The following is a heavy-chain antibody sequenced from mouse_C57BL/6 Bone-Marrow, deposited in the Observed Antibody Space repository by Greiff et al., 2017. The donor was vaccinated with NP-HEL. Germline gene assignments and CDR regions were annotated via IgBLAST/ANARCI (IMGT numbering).Heavy chain of an antibody. CDR1: GYTFTSYG. D-gene: IGHD1-1*01. CDR3: ARAGIHYYGSSPFAY. J-gene: IGHJ3*01. V-gene: IGHV1-81*01. Sequence: QVQLQQSGAELARPGASVKLSCKASGYTFTSYGISWVKQRTGQGLEWIGEIYPRRGNTYYNEKFKGKATLTADKSSSTAYMELRSLTSEDSAVYFCARAGIHYYGSSPFAYWGQGTLVTVSA. CDR2: IYPRRGNT.